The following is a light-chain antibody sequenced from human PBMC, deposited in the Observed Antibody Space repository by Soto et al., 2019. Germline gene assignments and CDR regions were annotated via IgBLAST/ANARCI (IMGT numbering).Light chain of an antibody. CDR2: GAS. CDR3: QKYNSAMWT. CDR1: QSVRSN. Sequence: EVVMTQSPATLSVSPGERVTLSCRASQSVRSNLAWYQQKPGQAPRLLIYGASTRATGIPARFSGSGSGTDFTLTISSLQPEDVGTYYCQKYNSAMWTFGQGTKVDIK. V-gene: IGKV3-15*01. J-gene: IGKJ1*01.